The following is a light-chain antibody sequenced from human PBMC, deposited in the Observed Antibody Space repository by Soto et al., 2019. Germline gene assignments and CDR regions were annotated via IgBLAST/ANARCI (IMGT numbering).Light chain of an antibody. CDR2: EVS. CDR1: TTDVGAYNY. Sequence: QSLLTQPASVSGSPGQSITISCTGSTTDVGAYNYVSWYQVHPGKAPKLLIFEVSNRPSGVSDRFSASKSGNTASLTISGLQAEDEGDYYCSSYTDSSTLGIYVFGNGTKVTV. J-gene: IGLJ1*01. V-gene: IGLV2-14*01. CDR3: SSYTDSSTLGIYV.